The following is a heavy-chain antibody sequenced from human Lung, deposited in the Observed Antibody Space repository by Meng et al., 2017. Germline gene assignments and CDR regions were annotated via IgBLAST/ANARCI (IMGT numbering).Heavy chain of an antibody. CDR1: GWSFSYDY. CDR2: INHSGST. J-gene: IGHJ4*02. CDR3: ARGPTTMAHDFDY. Sequence: QSQRQQRGAGLLKPSDTLSRAVGVSGWSFSYDYWTWIRQPPGKGLEWIGEINHSGSTNYNPSLESRATISVDTSQNNLSLKLSSVTAADSAVYYCARGPTTMAHDFDYWGQGTLVTVSS. D-gene: IGHD4-11*01. V-gene: IGHV4-34*01.